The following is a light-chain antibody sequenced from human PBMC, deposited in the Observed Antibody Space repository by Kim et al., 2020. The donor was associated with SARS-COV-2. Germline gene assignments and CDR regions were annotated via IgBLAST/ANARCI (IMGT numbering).Light chain of an antibody. V-gene: IGKV4-1*01. CDR2: WAS. CDR3: QQYYVSPLT. Sequence: ATINCKSSQNVLYNSDNKNYLALYQQKTGQTPKLLIYWASTRESGVPDRFSGSGSGTDFTLTISNLQAEDVAVYYCQQYYVSPLTFGGGTKVHIK. J-gene: IGKJ4*01. CDR1: QNVLYNSDNKNY.